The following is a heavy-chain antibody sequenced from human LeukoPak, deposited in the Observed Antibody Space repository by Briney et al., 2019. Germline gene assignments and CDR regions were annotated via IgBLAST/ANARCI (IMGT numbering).Heavy chain of an antibody. CDR3: ARPRWGFDS. J-gene: IGHJ4*02. D-gene: IGHD7-27*01. V-gene: IGHV3-7*01. Sequence: GGSLRLSCAASGFTFSSYWMSWVRQAPGKGLEWVASIRQDGSEKHYVDSVKGRFTISRDNAKNSLSLEMNSLRAEDTALYYCARPRWGFDSWGQGTLVTVSS. CDR1: GFTFSSYW. CDR2: IRQDGSEK.